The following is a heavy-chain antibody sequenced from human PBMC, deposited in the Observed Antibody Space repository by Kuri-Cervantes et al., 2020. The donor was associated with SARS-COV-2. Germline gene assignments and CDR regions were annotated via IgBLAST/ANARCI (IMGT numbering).Heavy chain of an antibody. Sequence: GSLRLSCTVSGGSISSYYWSWIRQPAGKGLEWIGRIYTSGSTNYNPPLKSRVTMSVGTSKNQFSLKLSSVTAADTAVYYCARGSSSHRPFDYWGQGTLVTVSS. CDR1: GGSISSYY. CDR2: IYTSGST. J-gene: IGHJ4*02. D-gene: IGHD6-6*01. V-gene: IGHV4-4*07. CDR3: ARGSSSHRPFDY.